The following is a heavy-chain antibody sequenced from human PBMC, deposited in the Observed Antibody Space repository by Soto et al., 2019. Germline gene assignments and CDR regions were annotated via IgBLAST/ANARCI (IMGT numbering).Heavy chain of an antibody. J-gene: IGHJ6*02. CDR2: IIPIFGTA. CDR1: GGTFSSYA. D-gene: IGHD2-2*01. CDR3: AIIVVPAATIYYYYYGMDV. V-gene: IGHV1-69*13. Sequence: SVKVSCKASGGTFSSYAIIWVRQAPGQGLEWMGGIIPIFGTANYAQKFQGRVTITADESTSTAYMELSSLRSEDTAVHYCAIIVVPAATIYYYYYGMDVWGQGTTVTVSS.